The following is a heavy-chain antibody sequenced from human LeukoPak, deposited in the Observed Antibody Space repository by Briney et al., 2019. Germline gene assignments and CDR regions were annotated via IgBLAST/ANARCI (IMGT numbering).Heavy chain of an antibody. V-gene: IGHV5-51*01. D-gene: IGHD3-10*01. CDR3: ARQSRDGSKTRGYYFDH. J-gene: IGHJ4*02. Sequence: GESLKISCQVSGYIFTDYWIGWVRQMPGKGLESMGIIYPADSDTAYSPFFQGQVTISADKSISTVYLQWSSLKASDTAMYYCARQSRDGSKTRGYYFDHWGQGTPTTVSS. CDR1: GYIFTDYW. CDR2: IYPADSDT.